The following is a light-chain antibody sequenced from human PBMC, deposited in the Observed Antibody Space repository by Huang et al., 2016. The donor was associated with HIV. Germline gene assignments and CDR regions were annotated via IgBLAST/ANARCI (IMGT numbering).Light chain of an antibody. V-gene: IGKV3D-15*01. CDR3: HQYNDWPGFT. CDR1: QSVGSK. J-gene: IGKJ3*01. Sequence: EEVMTQSPATLSVSPGERATLSCRASQSVGSKLAWYQQKPGQAPRLLIYGASTSATGIPARFSGSGSGTDFTLTISSLQPEDFAVYYCHQYNDWPGFTFGPGTKVDMK. CDR2: GAS.